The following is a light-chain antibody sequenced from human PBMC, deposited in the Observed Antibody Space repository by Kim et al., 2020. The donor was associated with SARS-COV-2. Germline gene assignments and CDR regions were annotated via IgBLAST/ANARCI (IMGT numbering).Light chain of an antibody. J-gene: IGKJ5*01. CDR3: QHYGSSSIT. V-gene: IGKV3-20*01. CDR2: GAS. CDR1: QIFSGSY. Sequence: EIVLTQSPGTLSLSLAERATLSCRASQIFSGSYLAWYQQKRGQAPRLLIYGASSRATGIPDRFSGSGSGADFTLTINRLEPEDFAVHYCQHYGSSSITFGQGTRLEIK.